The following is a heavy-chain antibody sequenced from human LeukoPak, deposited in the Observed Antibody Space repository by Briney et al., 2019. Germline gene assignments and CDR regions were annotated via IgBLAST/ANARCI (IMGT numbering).Heavy chain of an antibody. CDR1: GGTFSSYA. V-gene: IGHV1-69*06. CDR2: ISLIFGTA. J-gene: IGHJ5*02. D-gene: IGHD2-2*01. Sequence: SVKVSCKASGGTFSSYAVSWVRQGPGQGLEWMGGISLIFGTANYAQKFQGRVKITADKSRSTVYMEMRSLRFEHTAVYYCARVLGVVPAERSDPWGQGPPVTVSS. CDR3: ARVLGVVPAERSDP.